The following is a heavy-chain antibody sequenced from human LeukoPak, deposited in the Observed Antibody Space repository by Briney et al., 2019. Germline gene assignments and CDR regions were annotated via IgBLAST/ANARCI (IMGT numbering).Heavy chain of an antibody. V-gene: IGHV3-23*01. CDR2: ISGSGGST. CDR3: AKDDNYYDSSGYYSPLNYYFDY. D-gene: IGHD3-22*01. CDR1: GFTFSSYA. Sequence: GGSLRLSCAASGFTFSSYAMSWVRQAPGKGLEWVSAISGSGGSTYYADSMKGRFTISRDNSKNTLYLQMNSLRAEDTAVYYCAKDDNYYDSSGYYSPLNYYFDYWGQGTLVTVSS. J-gene: IGHJ4*02.